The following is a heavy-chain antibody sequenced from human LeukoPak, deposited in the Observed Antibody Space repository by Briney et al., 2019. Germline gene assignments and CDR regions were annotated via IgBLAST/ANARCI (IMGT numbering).Heavy chain of an antibody. D-gene: IGHD3-10*01. V-gene: IGHV3-23*01. CDR3: AKDLLRIYWRTFDS. J-gene: IGHJ4*02. CDR1: GFDCSSHA. CDR2: FNDTGSST. Sequence: GGSLRLSCVASGFDCSSHAMTWVRQAPGKGLEWVSSFNDTGSSTYYADSVKGRFTISRDNSKNTLYLQMTNLRAEDTAVYFCAKDLLRIYWRTFDSWGQGALVIVSS.